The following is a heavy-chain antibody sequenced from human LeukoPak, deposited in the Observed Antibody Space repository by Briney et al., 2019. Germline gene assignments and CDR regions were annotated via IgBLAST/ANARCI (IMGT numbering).Heavy chain of an antibody. J-gene: IGHJ4*02. CDR2: ITSSSSYK. D-gene: IGHD3-22*01. Sequence: GGSLRLSCAASGFTFSDYYMSWIRQAPGKGLEWVSYITSSSSYKDYADPVKGRFTVSRDNAKNSLHLQMNSLRVEDTAVYYCARDSYDSSAYYNFDLWGQGTLVTVSP. CDR1: GFTFSDYY. V-gene: IGHV3-11*05. CDR3: ARDSYDSSAYYNFDL.